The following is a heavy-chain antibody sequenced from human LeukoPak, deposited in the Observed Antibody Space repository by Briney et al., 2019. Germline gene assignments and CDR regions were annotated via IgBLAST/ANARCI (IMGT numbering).Heavy chain of an antibody. J-gene: IGHJ4*02. V-gene: IGHV6-1*01. CDR3: ARGWGNFDY. CDR1: GDSVSGNSVT. D-gene: IGHD3-16*01. Sequence: SQTLSLTCAISGDSVSGNSVTWHWIRQSPSRGLEWLGRTYYRSKWYNDYVVSVKSRITIDADTSTNQFSLQLNSVTPEDTAVYYCARGWGNFDYWGQGALVTVSS. CDR2: TYYRSKWYN.